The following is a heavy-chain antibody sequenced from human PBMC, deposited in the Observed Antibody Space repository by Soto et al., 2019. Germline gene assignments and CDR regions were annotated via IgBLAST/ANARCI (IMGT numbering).Heavy chain of an antibody. V-gene: IGHV3-30*18. CDR1: GFTFSSYG. CDR2: ISYDGSNK. CDR3: AKDIGSSGWYWSANLDY. D-gene: IGHD6-13*01. J-gene: IGHJ4*02. Sequence: QVQVVESGGGVVQPGRSLRLSCAASGFTFSSYGMHWVRQAPGKGLEWVAVISYDGSNKYYADSVKGRFTISRDNSKNTLYLQMNSQRDEDTAVYYCAKDIGSSGWYWSANLDYWGQGTLVTVSS.